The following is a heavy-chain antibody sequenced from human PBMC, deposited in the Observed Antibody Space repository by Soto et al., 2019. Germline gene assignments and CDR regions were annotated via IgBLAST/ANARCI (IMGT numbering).Heavy chain of an antibody. D-gene: IGHD1-1*01. Sequence: GGSLRLSCAVSGFTFSSYWMSWVRQAPGKGLEWVANIKQDGSEKYYVDSVKGRFTISRDNAKNSLYLQMNSLRAEDTAVYYYARDTKGMAVWGQGTTVTVS. CDR2: IKQDGSEK. CDR3: ARDTKGMAV. V-gene: IGHV3-7*01. CDR1: GFTFSSYW. J-gene: IGHJ6*02.